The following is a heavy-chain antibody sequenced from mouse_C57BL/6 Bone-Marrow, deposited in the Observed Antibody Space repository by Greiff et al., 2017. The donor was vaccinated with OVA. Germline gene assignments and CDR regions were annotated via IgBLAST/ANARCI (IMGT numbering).Heavy chain of an antibody. CDR1: GYTFTDYY. CDR2: INPNNGGT. J-gene: IGHJ4*01. D-gene: IGHD1-1*01. CDR3: ARGEYPITTDPLYARDY. V-gene: IGHV1-26*01. Sequence: VQLQQSGPELVKPGASVKISCKASGYTFTDYYMNWVKQSHGKSLEWIGDINPNNGGTSYNQKFKGKATLTVDKSSSTAYMELRSLTSEDSAVYYGARGEYPITTDPLYARDYGGQGTSVTASS.